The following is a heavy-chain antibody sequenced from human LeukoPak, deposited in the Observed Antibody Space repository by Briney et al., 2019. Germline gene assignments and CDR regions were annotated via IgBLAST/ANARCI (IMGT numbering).Heavy chain of an antibody. CDR2: ISSSSSYI. Sequence: PEGSLRLSCAASRFTFSSYSMNWVRQAPGKGLEWVSSISSSSSYIYYADSVKGRFTISRDNAKNSLYLQMNSLRAEDTAVYYCARQLDYYDSSGYYPQFDQWGQGTLVTVSS. CDR3: ARQLDYYDSSGYYPQFDQ. D-gene: IGHD3-22*01. CDR1: RFTFSSYS. J-gene: IGHJ4*02. V-gene: IGHV3-21*01.